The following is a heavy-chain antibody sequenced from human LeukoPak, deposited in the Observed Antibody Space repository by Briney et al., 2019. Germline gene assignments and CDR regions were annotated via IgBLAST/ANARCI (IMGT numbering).Heavy chain of an antibody. V-gene: IGHV3-30*04. CDR2: ISYDGSNK. CDR3: AKERPEAVWFGELLFRFSGAFDY. D-gene: IGHD3-10*01. J-gene: IGHJ4*02. CDR1: GFTFSSCA. Sequence: PGGSLRLSCAASGFTFSSCAMHWVRQAPGKGLEWVAVISYDGSNKYYADSVKGRFTISRDNSKNTLYLQMNSLRAEDTAVYYCAKERPEAVWFGELLFRFSGAFDYWGQGTLDTVSS.